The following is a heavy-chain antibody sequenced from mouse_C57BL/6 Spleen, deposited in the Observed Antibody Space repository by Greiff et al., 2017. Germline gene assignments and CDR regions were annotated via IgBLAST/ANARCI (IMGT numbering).Heavy chain of an antibody. CDR3: ARNSLYYDGAMDY. J-gene: IGHJ4*01. Sequence: QVQLKQPGAELVMPGASVKLSCKASGYTFTSYWMHWVKQRPGQGLEWIGEIDPSDSYTNYNQKFKGKSTLTVDKSSSTAYMQLSSLTSEDSAVYYCARNSLYYDGAMDYWGQGTSVTVSS. V-gene: IGHV1-69*01. CDR2: IDPSDSYT. CDR1: GYTFTSYW. D-gene: IGHD2-4*01.